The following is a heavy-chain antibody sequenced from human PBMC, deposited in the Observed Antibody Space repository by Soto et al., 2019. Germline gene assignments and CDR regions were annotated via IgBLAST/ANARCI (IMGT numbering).Heavy chain of an antibody. D-gene: IGHD2-21*02. Sequence: GASVKVSCKASGYTFTSYYMHWVRQAPGQGLEWMGIINPSGGGTTYAQKFQGRVTMTRDTSTSTVYMELSSLRSEDTAVYYCARGNPYIVVVTAIPVFDYWGQGTLVTVSS. CDR1: GYTFTSYY. V-gene: IGHV1-46*01. CDR2: INPSGGGT. CDR3: ARGNPYIVVVTAIPVFDY. J-gene: IGHJ4*02.